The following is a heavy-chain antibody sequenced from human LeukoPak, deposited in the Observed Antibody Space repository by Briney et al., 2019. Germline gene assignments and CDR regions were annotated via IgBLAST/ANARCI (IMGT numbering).Heavy chain of an antibody. Sequence: GASVKVSCKASGGTFSSYAISWVRQAPGQGLEWMGGIIPIFGTANYAQKFQGRVTITADKSTSTAYMELSSLRSEDTAVYYCARMVSGSRGTGYWGQGTLVTVSS. V-gene: IGHV1-69*06. D-gene: IGHD3-10*01. CDR1: GGTFSSYA. CDR3: ARMVSGSRGTGY. J-gene: IGHJ4*02. CDR2: IIPIFGTA.